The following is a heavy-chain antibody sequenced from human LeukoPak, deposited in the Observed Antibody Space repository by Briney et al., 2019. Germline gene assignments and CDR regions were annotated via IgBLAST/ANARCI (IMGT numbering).Heavy chain of an antibody. D-gene: IGHD1-1*01. J-gene: IGHJ4*02. CDR3: AKDQGTQL. Sequence: GGSLRLSCAASGFTFSSYAMSWVRRAPGKGLEWVSDISGTGYSTYYADSVKRRFTISRDNSKNTLYLQMNSLRGEDTAVYYCAKDQGTQLWGQGTLVTVSS. CDR2: ISGTGYST. CDR1: GFTFSSYA. V-gene: IGHV3-23*01.